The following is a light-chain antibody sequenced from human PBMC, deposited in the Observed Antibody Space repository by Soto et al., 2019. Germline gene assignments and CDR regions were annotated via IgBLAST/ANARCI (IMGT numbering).Light chain of an antibody. Sequence: EIVMTQSPATLSVSPGERATLSCRASQSVSSNLAWYQQKPGQAPRLLIYGASTRATGIPARFSGSGSGTEFTLTISSLQSEDFAVYYCQQYNNWPRILTFGGGTKVDI. CDR2: GAS. J-gene: IGKJ4*01. V-gene: IGKV3-15*01. CDR1: QSVSSN. CDR3: QQYNNWPRILT.